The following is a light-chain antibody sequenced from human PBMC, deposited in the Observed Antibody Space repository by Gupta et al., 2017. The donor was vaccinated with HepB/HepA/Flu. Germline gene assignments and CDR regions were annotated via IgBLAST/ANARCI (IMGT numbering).Light chain of an antibody. Sequence: QSALTQPASVSGSPGQSITISCTGTSSDIGNYTYVSWYQQHPGKAPKVMISDVSDRPSGVSNRFSGTKSGNTASLTISGLQAKDEADYYCLSYTNSSTYVFGTGTKVTVL. CDR2: DVS. CDR1: SSDIGNYTY. CDR3: LSYTNSSTYV. J-gene: IGLJ1*01. V-gene: IGLV2-14*03.